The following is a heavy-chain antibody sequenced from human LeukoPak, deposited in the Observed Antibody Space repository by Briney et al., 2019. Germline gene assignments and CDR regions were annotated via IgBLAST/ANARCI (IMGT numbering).Heavy chain of an antibody. Sequence: GGSLRLSCAASGFTFSSYAMSWVRQAPGKGLEWVSAISGSGGSTYYADSVKGRFTISRDNSKNTLYLQMNSLRAEDTAVYYCAKDQIGYCSGGSCLDGGLSYMDVWGKGTTATVSS. CDR2: ISGSGGST. V-gene: IGHV3-23*01. CDR3: AKDQIGYCSGGSCLDGGLSYMDV. CDR1: GFTFSSYA. J-gene: IGHJ6*03. D-gene: IGHD2-15*01.